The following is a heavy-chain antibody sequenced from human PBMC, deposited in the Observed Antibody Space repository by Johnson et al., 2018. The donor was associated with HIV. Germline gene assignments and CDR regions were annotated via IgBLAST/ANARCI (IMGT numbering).Heavy chain of an antibody. J-gene: IGHJ3*02. Sequence: EVQLVESGGGLVKPGGSLRLSCAASGFSFTNAWMNWVRQAPGKGLEWVGRIKSKTEGGTMDYAAPVKTRFSISRDDSKNRLYLQMNSMKSEDTAVYYCTTDSEGHVFDIWGQGTMVTVSS. V-gene: IGHV3-15*01. CDR1: GFSFTNAW. CDR3: TTDSEGHVFDI. CDR2: IKSKTEGGTM.